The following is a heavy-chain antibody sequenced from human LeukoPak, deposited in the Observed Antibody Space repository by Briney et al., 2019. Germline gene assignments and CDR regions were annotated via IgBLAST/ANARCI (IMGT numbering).Heavy chain of an antibody. CDR2: MCSSSSYI. V-gene: IGHV3-21*01. CDR3: AREYCSGGSCYSDAFDI. J-gene: IGHJ3*02. CDR1: GFTFSSYS. D-gene: IGHD2-15*01. Sequence: GGSLRLSCAASGFTFSSYSMNWLRQAPGKGLEWVSSMCSSSSYIYYADSVKGRFTISRDNAKNSLYLQMNSLRAEDTAVYYCAREYCSGGSCYSDAFDIWGQGTMVTVSS.